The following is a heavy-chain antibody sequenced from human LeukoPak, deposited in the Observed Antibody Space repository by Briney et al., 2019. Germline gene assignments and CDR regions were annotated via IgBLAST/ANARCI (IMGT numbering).Heavy chain of an antibody. J-gene: IGHJ4*02. CDR1: AGSISGFY. CDR3: ARDLELERDRWNYFES. CDR2: IHYSGST. Sequence: PSETLSLTCTVSAGSISGFYWSWIRQPPGKGLEWVGFIHYSGSTQYNPSLKSRVTISVDTSKNQFSLKLSFVTAADTAVYYCARDLELERDRWNYFESWGQGTLVTVSS. D-gene: IGHD1-26*01. V-gene: IGHV4-59*01.